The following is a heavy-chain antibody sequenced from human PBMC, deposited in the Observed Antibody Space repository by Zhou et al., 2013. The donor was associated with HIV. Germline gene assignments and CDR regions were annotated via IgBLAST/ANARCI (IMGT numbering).Heavy chain of an antibody. CDR1: GGIFSNYA. D-gene: IGHD3-10*01. V-gene: IGHV1-69*12. J-gene: IGHJ6*03. CDR2: IIPIFGTT. Sequence: QVQLVQSGAEVKKPGSSVKVSCKSSGGIFSNYAFSWVRQAPGQGLEWMGGIIPIFGTTNFAQKFQGRVTITADESTSTAYMELSSLTSDDTAVYYCASGELISRVGTTVSYYYYMDVWGKGTTVTVSS. CDR3: ASGELISRVGTTVSYYYYMDV.